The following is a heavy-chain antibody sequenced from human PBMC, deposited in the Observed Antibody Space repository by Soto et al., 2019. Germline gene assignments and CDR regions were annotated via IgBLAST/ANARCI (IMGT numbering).Heavy chain of an antibody. CDR1: GGTFSSYA. V-gene: IGHV1-69*04. Sequence: QVQLVQSGAEVKKPGSSMKVSCKAAGGTFSSYAVAWVRQAPGQGLEWMGRITPLLGISNYAQNFQGRITITADKSTATAYLALRGLGPNDTAFYFCAPDLGPVYHYFDSWGQGPLVVVSS. J-gene: IGHJ4*02. D-gene: IGHD2-8*01. CDR3: APDLGPVYHYFDS. CDR2: ITPLLGIS.